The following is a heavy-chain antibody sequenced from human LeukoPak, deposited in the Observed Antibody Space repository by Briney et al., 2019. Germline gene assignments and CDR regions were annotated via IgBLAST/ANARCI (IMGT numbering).Heavy chain of an antibody. CDR2: VYSDETT. V-gene: IGHV4-59*08. CDR1: GGSISGYF. J-gene: IGHJ4*02. Sequence: PSETLSLTCTVSGGSISGYFWSRIRQPPGKGLEWLGYVYSDETTNYSPSLRSRITISIDTSKNQFSLNLRSVTAADTAAYYCARNGIHGYSGLDFWGQGTLVTVSS. D-gene: IGHD5-12*01. CDR3: ARNGIHGYSGLDF.